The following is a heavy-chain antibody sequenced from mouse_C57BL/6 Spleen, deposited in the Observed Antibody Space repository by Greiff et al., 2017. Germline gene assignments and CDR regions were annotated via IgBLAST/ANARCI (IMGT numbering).Heavy chain of an antibody. CDR1: GYTFTSYW. CDR2: IHPNSGST. V-gene: IGHV1-64*01. D-gene: IGHD1-1*01. J-gene: IGHJ2*01. CDR3: AHSGSSYYFDY. Sequence: QVQLKQPGAELVKPGASVKLSCKASGYTFTSYWMHWVKQRPGQGLEWIGMIHPNSGSTNYNEKFKSKATLTVDKSSSTAYMQLSSLKSEDSAVYYCAHSGSSYYFDYWGQGTTLTVSS.